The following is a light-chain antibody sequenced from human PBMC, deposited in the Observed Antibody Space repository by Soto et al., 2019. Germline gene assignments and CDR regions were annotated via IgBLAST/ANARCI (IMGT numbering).Light chain of an antibody. CDR1: QSVSSY. Sequence: EIVLTQSPATLSLSPGERAALSCRASQSVSSYLAWYQQKPGQAPRLLIYDASNRATGIPARFSGSGSGTDFTLTIRRLEAEDFVVYYCQQYGSSPITFGQGTRLEIK. CDR2: DAS. CDR3: QQYGSSPIT. J-gene: IGKJ5*01. V-gene: IGKV3-11*01.